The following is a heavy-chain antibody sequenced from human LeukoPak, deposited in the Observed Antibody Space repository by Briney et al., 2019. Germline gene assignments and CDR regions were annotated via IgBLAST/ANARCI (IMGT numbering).Heavy chain of an antibody. D-gene: IGHD6-13*01. Sequence: ASVKVSCKASGYTFTTYGIIWVRQAPGQRLEWMGWISAYNGNTNYAQKLQGRVTITTNTATRTAYQELRSLRSDDTAVYYCARDREAAGPGWFDHWGQGTLVTVSS. CDR1: GYTFTTYG. V-gene: IGHV1-18*01. CDR3: ARDREAAGPGWFDH. J-gene: IGHJ5*02. CDR2: ISAYNGNT.